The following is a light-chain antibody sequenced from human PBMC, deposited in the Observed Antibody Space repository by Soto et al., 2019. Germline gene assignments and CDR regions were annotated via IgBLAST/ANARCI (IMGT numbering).Light chain of an antibody. CDR3: SSYTSSSTRV. Sequence: QSVLTQPAAVSGCPGQSITISCTGTSSEVGGYNYVSWYQHHPGKAPKLMIYEVSNRPSGVSHRFSGSKSGNTASVTISGLQAEDEADFYCSSYTSSSTRVFGTGTKVTVL. V-gene: IGLV2-14*01. CDR2: EVS. CDR1: SSEVGGYNY. J-gene: IGLJ1*01.